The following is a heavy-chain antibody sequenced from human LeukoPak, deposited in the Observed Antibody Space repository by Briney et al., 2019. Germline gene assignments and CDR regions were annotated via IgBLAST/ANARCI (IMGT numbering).Heavy chain of an antibody. Sequence: PSGTLSLTCTVSGGSISSGGYYWSWIRQHPGKGLEWIGYIYYSGSTNYNPSLKSRVTISVDTSKNQFSLKLSSVTAADTAVYYCAREVGIAAATVDVWGKGTTVTVSS. J-gene: IGHJ6*04. CDR3: AREVGIAAATVDV. V-gene: IGHV4-61*08. CDR1: GGSISSGGYY. CDR2: IYYSGST. D-gene: IGHD6-13*01.